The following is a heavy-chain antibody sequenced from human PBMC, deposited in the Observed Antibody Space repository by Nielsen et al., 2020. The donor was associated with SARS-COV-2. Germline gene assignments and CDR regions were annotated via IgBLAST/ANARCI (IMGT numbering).Heavy chain of an antibody. Sequence: GGSLRLSCAASGFTFSSYGMHWVRQAPGKGLEWVAVIWYDGSNKYYADSVKGRFTISRDNSKNTLYLQMNSLRAEDTAVYYCAKDLDYGAYYYGMDVWGQGTTVTVSS. J-gene: IGHJ6*02. D-gene: IGHD4-17*01. CDR3: AKDLDYGAYYYGMDV. CDR2: IWYDGSNK. V-gene: IGHV3-33*06. CDR1: GFTFSSYG.